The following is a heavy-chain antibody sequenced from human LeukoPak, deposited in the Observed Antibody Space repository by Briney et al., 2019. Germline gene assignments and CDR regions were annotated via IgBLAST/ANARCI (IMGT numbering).Heavy chain of an antibody. CDR1: GFTFSNAW. Sequence: GGSLRLSCAASGFTFSNAWMNWVRQAPGKGLEWISYISSTSTDIYYVDSVKGRFTISRDNAKNSLYLQMNSLRPEDTSIYYCARRGPYFDYWGQGILVTVSS. CDR3: ARRGPYFDY. D-gene: IGHD3-10*01. CDR2: ISSTSTDI. J-gene: IGHJ4*02. V-gene: IGHV3-21*05.